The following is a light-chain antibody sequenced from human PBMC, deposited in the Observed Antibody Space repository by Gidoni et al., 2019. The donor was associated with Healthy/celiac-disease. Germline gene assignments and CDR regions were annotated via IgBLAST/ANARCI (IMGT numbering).Light chain of an antibody. V-gene: IGLV1-44*01. CDR2: SNN. Sequence: SVLTQPPSASGTPGQRVTISCSGSSSTIGSNTVHWYQQLPGTAPKLLIYSNNQRPSGVPDRFSGSKSGTSASLAISGLQSEDEADYYCAAWDDSLNGVVFGGGTKLTVL. J-gene: IGLJ2*01. CDR1: SSTIGSNT. CDR3: AAWDDSLNGVV.